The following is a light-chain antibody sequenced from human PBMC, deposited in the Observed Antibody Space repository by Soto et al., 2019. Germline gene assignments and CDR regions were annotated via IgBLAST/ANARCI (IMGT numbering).Light chain of an antibody. CDR2: RNN. CDR1: SSNIGSNY. V-gene: IGLV1-47*01. Sequence: QSVLTQPPSASGTPGQRVTISCSGSSSNIGSNYVYWYQQLPGTAPKLLIYRNNQRPPGVPDRFSGSKSGTSASLAISGLRSDDEADYYCAAWDDSLSGYDFGTGTKVTVL. J-gene: IGLJ1*01. CDR3: AAWDDSLSGYD.